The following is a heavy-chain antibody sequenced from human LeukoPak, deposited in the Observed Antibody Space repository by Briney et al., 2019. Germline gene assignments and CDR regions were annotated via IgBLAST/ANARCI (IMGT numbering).Heavy chain of an antibody. J-gene: IGHJ6*03. CDR2: IYPGDSDT. CDR1: GYSFTSYW. D-gene: IGHD3-10*01. V-gene: IGHV5-51*01. Sequence: GESLKISCKGSGYSFTSYWIGWVRQMPGKGLEWMGIIYPGDSDTRYSPSFQGQVTISADKSTSTAYLQWSSLKASDTAMYYCARVGWFSYYYMDVWGKGTTVTVSS. CDR3: ARVGWFSYYYMDV.